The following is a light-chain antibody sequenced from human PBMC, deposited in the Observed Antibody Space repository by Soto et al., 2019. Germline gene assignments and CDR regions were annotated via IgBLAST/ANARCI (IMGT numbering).Light chain of an antibody. Sequence: EIVMTQAPLTVSASPGERAIFSCRASQSVGSNIALYQQKPGQSPRLLVYDASTRATAIPARFSGSASGTDFILTINPLQPEDFAVYYCQQYYQWPSYTFGQGTK. CDR2: DAS. J-gene: IGKJ2*01. CDR1: QSVGSN. V-gene: IGKV3-15*01. CDR3: QQYYQWPSYT.